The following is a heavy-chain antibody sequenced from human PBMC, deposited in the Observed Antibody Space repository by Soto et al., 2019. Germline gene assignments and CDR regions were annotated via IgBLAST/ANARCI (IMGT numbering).Heavy chain of an antibody. V-gene: IGHV6-1*01. CDR1: GDSVSSDSAA. CDR2: TYFRSKWYN. CDR3: ARKGIAAVEI. J-gene: IGHJ3*02. Sequence: SQTLSLTCAISGDSVSSDSAAWNWIRQSPSRGLEWLGRTYFRSKWYNDYAESVKSRVTISADTSKNQVSLQLNSVTPEDTAVYYCARKGIAAVEIWGQGTMVTVSS. D-gene: IGHD6-13*01.